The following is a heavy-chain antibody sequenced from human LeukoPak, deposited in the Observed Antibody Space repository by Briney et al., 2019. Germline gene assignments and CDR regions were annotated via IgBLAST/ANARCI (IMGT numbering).Heavy chain of an antibody. CDR2: IWYDGSNK. D-gene: IGHD3-22*01. J-gene: IGHJ4*02. CDR1: GFTFSSYG. CDR3: ARDPGDSTLDY. Sequence: GRSLRLSCAASGFTFSSYGIHWVRQAPGKGLEWVAVIWYDGSNKYYADSVKGRFTISRDNSKNTLYLQMNSLRAEDTAVYYCARDPGDSTLDYWGQGTLVTVSS. V-gene: IGHV3-33*08.